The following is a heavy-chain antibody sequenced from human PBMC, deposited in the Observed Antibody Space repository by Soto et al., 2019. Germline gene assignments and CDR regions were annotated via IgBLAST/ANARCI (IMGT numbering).Heavy chain of an antibody. CDR3: ARDLKTYSSSMDV. CDR1: GFTFSSYW. V-gene: IGHV3-74*01. J-gene: IGHJ6*03. CDR2: INSDGSDR. Sequence: SLRLSCAASGFTFSSYWMHWVRQAPGKGLVWVSRINSDGSDRSYADSAKGRYTISRDNAKNILSLQMNSLRAEDTAVYYCARDLKTYSSSMDVWGKGTTVTVSS. D-gene: IGHD6-13*01.